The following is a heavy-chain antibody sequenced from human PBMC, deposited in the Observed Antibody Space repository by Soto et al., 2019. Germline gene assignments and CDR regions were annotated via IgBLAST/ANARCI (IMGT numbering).Heavy chain of an antibody. CDR1: GGSISSYY. CDR2: IYYSGST. D-gene: IGHD1-26*01. J-gene: IGHJ3*02. V-gene: IGHV4-59*01. CDR3: ASAATAGDDAFGI. Sequence: SDTLSLTCTVSGGSISSYYWSWIRQPPGKGLEWIGYIYYSGSTNYNPSLKSRVTISVDTSKNQFSLKLSSVTAADTAVYYCASAATAGDDAFGIWGQGTMVTVSS.